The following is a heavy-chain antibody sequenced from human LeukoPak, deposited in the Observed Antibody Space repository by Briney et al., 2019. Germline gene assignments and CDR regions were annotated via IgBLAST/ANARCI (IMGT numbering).Heavy chain of an antibody. J-gene: IGHJ4*02. CDR1: GYTFTSYG. V-gene: IGHV1-18*01. Sequence: ASVKVSCRASGYTFTSYGIRWLRQAPGQGLEWMGWIDASNDNTNYAQNLQGRVTITTDTSTTTAYMELRSLRFDDTAVYYCARDYDYIPDVWGQGTLVTVSP. D-gene: IGHD3-16*01. CDR2: IDASNDNT. CDR3: ARDYDYIPDV.